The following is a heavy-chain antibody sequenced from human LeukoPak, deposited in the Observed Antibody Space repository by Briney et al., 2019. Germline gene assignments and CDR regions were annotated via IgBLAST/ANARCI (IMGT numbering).Heavy chain of an antibody. D-gene: IGHD2-15*01. CDR3: ARDLKDIVVVVAATSGWFDP. CDR1: GYTFTSYG. Sequence: ASVKVSCKASGYTFTSYGISWVRQAPGQGLEWMGWISAYNGNTNYAQKLQGRVTMTTDTSTSTAYMELRSLRPDDTAVYYCARDLKDIVVVVAATSGWFDPWGQGTLVTVSS. J-gene: IGHJ5*02. CDR2: ISAYNGNT. V-gene: IGHV1-18*01.